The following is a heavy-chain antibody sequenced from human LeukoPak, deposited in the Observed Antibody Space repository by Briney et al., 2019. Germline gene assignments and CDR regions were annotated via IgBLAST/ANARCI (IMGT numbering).Heavy chain of an antibody. J-gene: IGHJ3*02. V-gene: IGHV4-59*08. CDR1: GGAISSYY. CDR3: ASLEPNLTTVVTLGAFDI. CDR2: IYYSGST. Sequence: SETLSLTCTVSGGAISSYYWSWIRQPPGKGLEWIGNIYYSGSTNYNPSLKSRVTISVDTSKNQFSLKLGSVTAADTAVYYCASLEPNLTTVVTLGAFDIWGQGRMVTVSS. D-gene: IGHD4-23*01.